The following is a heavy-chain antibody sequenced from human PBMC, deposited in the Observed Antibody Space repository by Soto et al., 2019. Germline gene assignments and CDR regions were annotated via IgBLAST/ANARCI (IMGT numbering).Heavy chain of an antibody. D-gene: IGHD3-10*01. V-gene: IGHV3-30-3*01. CDR1: GFTFSSYA. CDR3: GRDRRFGTGCKVGFDA. Sequence: QVQLVESGGGVVQPGRSLRLSCAASGFTFSSYAMHWVRQAPGKGLEWVAVISFDGSNKYYADSVKDRFTISRDNSKNTLDVQMNSLRAEDTAVYYCGRDRRFGTGCKVGFDAWGQGTLVTVSS. CDR2: ISFDGSNK. J-gene: IGHJ5*02.